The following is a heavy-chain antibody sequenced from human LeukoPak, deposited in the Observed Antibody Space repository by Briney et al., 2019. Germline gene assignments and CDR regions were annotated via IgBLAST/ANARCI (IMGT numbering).Heavy chain of an antibody. D-gene: IGHD6-19*01. J-gene: IGHJ4*02. CDR3: ARASIAVAGNDY. V-gene: IGHV3-21*01. CDR2: ISSSSSYI. CDR1: GFTFSSYS. Sequence: PGGSLRLSCAASGFTFSSYSMNWGRQAPGKGLEWVSSISSSSSYIYYADSVKGRFTISRDNAKTSLYLQMNSLRAEDRAVYYCARASIAVAGNDYWGQGTLVTVSS.